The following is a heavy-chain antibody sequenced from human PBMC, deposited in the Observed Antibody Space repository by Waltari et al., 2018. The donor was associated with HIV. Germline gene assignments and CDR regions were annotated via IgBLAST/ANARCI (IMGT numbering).Heavy chain of an antibody. V-gene: IGHV3-9*01. Sequence: EVQLVDSGGDLVHPGRSLRLSCSAPGFPLDDSALPWVRQAAGKGLEWVSGVNWNSDNIGYADSVKGRFTISRDHSKNSLYLQMNSLRPEDTALYYCAKAYDSSGFQYYFDYWGQGTLVTVSS. CDR3: AKAYDSSGFQYYFDY. CDR1: GFPLDDSA. J-gene: IGHJ4*02. D-gene: IGHD3-22*01. CDR2: VNWNSDNI.